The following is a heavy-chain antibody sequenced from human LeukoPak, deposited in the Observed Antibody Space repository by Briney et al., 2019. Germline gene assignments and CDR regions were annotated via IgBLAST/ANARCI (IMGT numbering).Heavy chain of an antibody. CDR3: ATPTITYYDFWSGYYDRNFDY. CDR1: GGSISSYY. Sequence: SETLSLTCTVSGGSISSYYWSWIRQPAGKGLEWIGRIYTSGSTNYNPSLKSRVTISVDTSKNQFSLKLSSVTAADTAVYYCATPTITYYDFWSGYYDRNFDYWGQGTLVTVSS. CDR2: IYTSGST. V-gene: IGHV4-4*07. D-gene: IGHD3-3*01. J-gene: IGHJ4*02.